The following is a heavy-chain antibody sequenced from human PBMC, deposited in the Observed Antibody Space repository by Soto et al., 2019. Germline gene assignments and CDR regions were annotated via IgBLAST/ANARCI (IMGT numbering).Heavy chain of an antibody. Sequence: GASVKVSCKASGGTCSSYTISWVRQAPGQGLEWMGRIIPILGIANYAQKFQGRVTITADKSTSTAYMELSSLRSEDTAVYYCARDLSPRIAAAGNWFDPWGQGTLVTVSS. V-gene: IGHV1-69*04. CDR3: ARDLSPRIAAAGNWFDP. CDR1: GGTCSSYT. CDR2: IIPILGIA. J-gene: IGHJ5*02. D-gene: IGHD6-13*01.